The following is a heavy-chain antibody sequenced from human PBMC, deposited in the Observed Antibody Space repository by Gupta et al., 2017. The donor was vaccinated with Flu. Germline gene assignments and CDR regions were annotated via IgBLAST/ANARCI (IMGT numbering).Heavy chain of an antibody. V-gene: IGHV3-23*01. J-gene: IGHJ4*02. D-gene: IGHD3-16*01. CDR1: GFTFSSYG. Sequence: EVQLLESGGGLVTPGGSLRLSCAASGFTFSSYGMSWVRQAPGKGLGWVSSISCRVDNTYYAVAVKGRVTISRDNSKNTMFLQMNRLRAEDTAVYYCANSYRITGLDVLCWGQGTLVTVSS. CDR2: ISCRVDNT. CDR3: ANSYRITGLDVLC.